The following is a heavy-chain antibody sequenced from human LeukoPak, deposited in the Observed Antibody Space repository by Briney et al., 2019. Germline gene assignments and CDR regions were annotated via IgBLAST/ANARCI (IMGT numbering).Heavy chain of an antibody. CDR2: MNPNSGNT. CDR3: ATGPIMIVVVTLDY. J-gene: IGHJ4*02. V-gene: IGHV1-8*01. D-gene: IGHD3-22*01. CDR1: GYTFTSYD. Sequence: ASVKVSCKASGYTFTSYDINWVRQATGQGLEWMGWMNPNSGNTGYAQKFQGRVTMTEDTSTDTAYMELSSLRSEDTAVYYCATGPIMIVVVTLDYWGQGTLVTVSS.